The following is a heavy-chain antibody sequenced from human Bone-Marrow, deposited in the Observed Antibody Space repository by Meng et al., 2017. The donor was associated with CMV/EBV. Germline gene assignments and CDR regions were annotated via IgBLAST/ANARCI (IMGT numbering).Heavy chain of an antibody. CDR3: TTSTMVRGVTPL. CDR1: GFTFSNAW. CDR2: IKSKTDGGTT. Sequence: GESLKISCAASGFTFSNAWMSWVRQAPGKGLEWVGRIKSKTDGGTTDYAAPVKGRFTISRDDSKNTLHLQMNSLKTEDTAVYYCTTSTMVRGVTPLWGQGTLVPVSS. V-gene: IGHV3-15*01. J-gene: IGHJ4*02. D-gene: IGHD3-10*01.